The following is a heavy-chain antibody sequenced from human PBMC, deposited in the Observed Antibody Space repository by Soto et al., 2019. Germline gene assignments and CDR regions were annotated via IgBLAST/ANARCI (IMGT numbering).Heavy chain of an antibody. CDR1: GGSSSSGSYY. CDR2: IYYSGIT. J-gene: IGHJ5*02. V-gene: IGHV4-31*03. CDR3: ARDNKWRSGYCSGGSCYSGDFDWFDP. Sequence: LSRTCTVSGGSSSSGSYYWIWIRQHPGKGLDWIGYIYYSGITYYNPSLKSRVTISVDTSKNQFSLKLSSVTAADTAVYYCARDNKWRSGYCSGGSCYSGDFDWFDPWGQGTLVTVSS. D-gene: IGHD2-15*01.